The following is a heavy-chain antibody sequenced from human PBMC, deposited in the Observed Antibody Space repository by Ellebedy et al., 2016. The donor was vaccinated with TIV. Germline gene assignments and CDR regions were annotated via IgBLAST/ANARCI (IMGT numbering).Heavy chain of an antibody. Sequence: SETLSLTXAVSNGSISSGDYSWSWIRQPPGKGLEWIGYIYGSGGTFYSPPLKSRVTMSVDRSQNQFSLRLKYVTAADTAVYHCARGVFDGSGYYYDSWGQGILVTVSS. CDR3: ARGVFDGSGYYYDS. D-gene: IGHD3-22*01. J-gene: IGHJ4*02. CDR1: NGSISSGDYS. V-gene: IGHV4-30-2*01. CDR2: IYGSGGT.